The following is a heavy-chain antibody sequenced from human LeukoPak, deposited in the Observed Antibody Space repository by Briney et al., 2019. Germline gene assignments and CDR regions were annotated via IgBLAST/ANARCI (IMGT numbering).Heavy chain of an antibody. CDR1: GYTFTSYD. Sequence: ASVKVSCKASGYTFTSYDINWVRQATGQGLEWMGWMNPNSGNTGYAQKFQGRVTMTRNTSISTAYMELSSLRAEDTAVYYCARDDILTGSFDYWGQGTLITVSS. J-gene: IGHJ4*02. CDR3: ARDDILTGSFDY. CDR2: MNPNSGNT. V-gene: IGHV1-8*01. D-gene: IGHD3-9*01.